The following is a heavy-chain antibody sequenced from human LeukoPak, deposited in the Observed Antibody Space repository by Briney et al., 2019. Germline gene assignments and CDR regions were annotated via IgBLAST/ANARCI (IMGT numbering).Heavy chain of an antibody. J-gene: IGHJ5*02. Sequence: PSETLSLTCTVSGGSISSYYWSWIRQPPGKGLEWIGYIYYSGSTNYNPSLKSRVTISVDTSKNQFSLKLSSVTAADTAVYYCARAGRTFSGGWFDPWGQGTLVAVSS. CDR2: IYYSGST. CDR3: ARAGRTFSGGWFDP. D-gene: IGHD3-16*01. CDR1: GGSISSYY. V-gene: IGHV4-59*01.